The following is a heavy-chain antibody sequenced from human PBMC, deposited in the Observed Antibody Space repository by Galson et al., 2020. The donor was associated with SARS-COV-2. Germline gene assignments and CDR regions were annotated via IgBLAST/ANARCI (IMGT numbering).Heavy chain of an antibody. Sequence: ETLSLTCIVSGGSISSSSYYWGWIRQPPGKGLEWFGSINHSGRTNYNPSVKSRVTISVDTSNNQFSLKLSSMTAADTAVYYCASSWAADWYFDLWGRGTLVTVSS. CDR2: INHSGRT. V-gene: IGHV4-39*07. CDR1: GGSISSSSYY. J-gene: IGHJ2*01. D-gene: IGHD6-25*01. CDR3: ASSWAADWYFDL.